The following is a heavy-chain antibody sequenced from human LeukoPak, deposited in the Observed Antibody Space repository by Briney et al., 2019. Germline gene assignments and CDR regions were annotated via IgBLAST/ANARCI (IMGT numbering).Heavy chain of an antibody. CDR2: IGGDGRRT. CDR1: GFTFSNHA. Sequence: PGGSLRLSCTASGFTFSNHAMTWVRQAPGKGLEWVSAIGGDGRRTDYADSVKGRFTISRDNSKNTLYLEMNSLRADDTARYYCARRVGGTPDYWGPGTLVTVSS. D-gene: IGHD1-26*01. V-gene: IGHV3-23*01. J-gene: IGHJ4*02. CDR3: ARRVGGTPDY.